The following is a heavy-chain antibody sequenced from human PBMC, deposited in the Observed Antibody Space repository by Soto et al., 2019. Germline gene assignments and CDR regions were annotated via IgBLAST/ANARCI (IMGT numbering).Heavy chain of an antibody. Sequence: PGKGLERVSAISGSGGSTDYADSVKGRFTISRDNSKNTLYRQMNSLRAEDTAVYACAFFFQAEDGIRATVPVSAFLLNRSSDL. CDR2: ISGSGGST. CDR3: AFFFQAEDGIRATVPVSAFLLNRSSDL. D-gene: IGHD1-26*01. J-gene: IGHJ2*01. V-gene: IGHV3-23*01.